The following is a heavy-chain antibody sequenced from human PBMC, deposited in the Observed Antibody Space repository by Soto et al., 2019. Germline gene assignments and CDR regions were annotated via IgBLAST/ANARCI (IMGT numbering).Heavy chain of an antibody. CDR1: GGSISSSSYY. Sequence: PSETLSLTCTVSGGSISSSSYYWGWIRQPPGKGLEWIGSIYYSGSTYYNPSLKSRVTISVDTSKNQFSLKLSSVTAADTAVYYCARLGYYDFWSGYSLWRYGTDVWGQGTTVTVSS. D-gene: IGHD3-3*01. J-gene: IGHJ6*02. CDR3: ARLGYYDFWSGYSLWRYGTDV. CDR2: IYYSGST. V-gene: IGHV4-39*01.